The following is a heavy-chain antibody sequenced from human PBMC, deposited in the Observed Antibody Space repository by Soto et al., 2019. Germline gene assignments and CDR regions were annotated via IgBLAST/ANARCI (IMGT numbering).Heavy chain of an antibody. CDR1: GVSISSSSYY. CDR3: AQGMLGDWYFDL. J-gene: IGHJ2*01. Sequence: QLQLEESRPGLVKPSETLSLICTVSGVSISSSSYYWGWIRQPPGKGLEWIGNMYSSGSTYYNPSLRSRVTLSVDSSKNRFSLKLNAVTAAETSVYYCAQGMLGDWYFDLWGRGTLVTVSS. D-gene: IGHD3-10*01. V-gene: IGHV4-39*01. CDR2: MYSSGST.